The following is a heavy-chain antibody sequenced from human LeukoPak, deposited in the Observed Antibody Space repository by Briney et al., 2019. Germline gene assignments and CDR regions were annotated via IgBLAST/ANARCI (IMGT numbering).Heavy chain of an antibody. Sequence: GGSLRLSCAASGFTFSDYYMSWIRQAPGKGLEGVSYISSSGSTIYYADSVKGRFTISRDNAKSSLYLQMNSLRAEDTAVYYCAGAKYYYDSRALFDYWGQGTLVTVSS. D-gene: IGHD3-22*01. V-gene: IGHV3-11*01. CDR2: ISSSGSTI. CDR3: AGAKYYYDSRALFDY. CDR1: GFTFSDYY. J-gene: IGHJ4*02.